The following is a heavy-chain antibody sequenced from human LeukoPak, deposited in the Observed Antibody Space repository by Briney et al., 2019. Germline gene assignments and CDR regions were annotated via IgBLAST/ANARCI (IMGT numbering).Heavy chain of an antibody. CDR2: INHSGST. D-gene: IGHD4-11*01. V-gene: IGHV4-34*01. Sequence: SETLSLTCAVYGGSFSGYYWSWIRQPPGKGLEWIGEINHSGSTNYNPSLKSRVTISVDTSKNQFSLKLSSVTAAGTAVYYCARLMTTVTPIYGMDVWGQGTTVTVSS. J-gene: IGHJ6*02. CDR1: GGSFSGYY. CDR3: ARLMTTVTPIYGMDV.